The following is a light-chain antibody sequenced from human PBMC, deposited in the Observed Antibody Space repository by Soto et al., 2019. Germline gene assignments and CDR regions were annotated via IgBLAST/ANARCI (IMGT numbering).Light chain of an antibody. CDR1: SSNIGVNY. V-gene: IGLV1-51*01. CDR2: DNH. J-gene: IGLJ2*01. Sequence: QSVLTQPPAVSAAPGQTVTVSCSGSSSNIGVNYVSWYQQLPGTAPNLIISDNHNRPSGIPDRFSGSKSGTSATLGITGLQAGDEGDYYCATWDSRLRALLFGGGTKLTVL. CDR3: ATWDSRLRALL.